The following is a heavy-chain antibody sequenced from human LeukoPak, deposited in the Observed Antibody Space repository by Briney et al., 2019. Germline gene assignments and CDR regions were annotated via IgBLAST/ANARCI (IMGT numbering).Heavy chain of an antibody. CDR2: ISAYNGNT. CDR3: ARDHLIAVAPTKIDP. D-gene: IGHD6-19*01. CDR1: GYTFTSYG. J-gene: IGHJ5*02. V-gene: IGHV1-18*01. Sequence: ASVKVSCKASGYTFTSYGISWVRQAPGQGLEWMGWISAYNGNTNYAQKLQGRVTMTTDTSTSTAYMELRSLRFDDTAVYYCARDHLIAVAPTKIDPWGQGTLVTVSS.